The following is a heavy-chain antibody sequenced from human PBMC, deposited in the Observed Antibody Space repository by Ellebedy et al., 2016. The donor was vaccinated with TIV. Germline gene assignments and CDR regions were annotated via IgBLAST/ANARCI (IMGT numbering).Heavy chain of an antibody. J-gene: IGHJ4*02. CDR1: GFTFRSYA. V-gene: IGHV3-21*01. CDR2: ISGSRTYI. Sequence: GESLKISCVASGFTFRSYAMHWVRQAPGKGLEWVSSISGSRTYIYYTDSVKGRFTISRDNAKNSLYLQMNSLRAEDTAVYYCARDSIGFGEVYWGQGTLVTVSS. D-gene: IGHD3-10*01. CDR3: ARDSIGFGEVY.